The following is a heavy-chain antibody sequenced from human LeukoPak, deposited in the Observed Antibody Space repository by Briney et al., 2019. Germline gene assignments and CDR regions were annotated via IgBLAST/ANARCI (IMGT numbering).Heavy chain of an antibody. CDR3: ARDSGIVVVPAVDAFDI. J-gene: IGHJ3*02. CDR1: GYTFTGYY. V-gene: IGHV1-2*02. CDR2: INPNSGGT. Sequence: GASVKVSCKASGYTFTGYYMHWVRQAPGRGLEWMGWINPNSGGTNYAQKFQGRVTMTRDTSISTAYMELSRLRSDDTAVYYCARDSGIVVVPAVDAFDIWGQGTMVTVSS. D-gene: IGHD2-2*01.